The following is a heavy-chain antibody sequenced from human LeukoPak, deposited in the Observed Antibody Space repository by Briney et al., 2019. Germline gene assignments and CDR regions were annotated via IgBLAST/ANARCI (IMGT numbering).Heavy chain of an antibody. CDR2: IYHSGST. Sequence: SETLSLTCDVSGGSISSSNWWSWVRQPPGKGLEWIGEIYHSGSTNYNPSLKSRVTVSLDRSKNEFYLKLNSVTAADTAVYYCARLIAADPQLDYWGQGTLVTVSS. V-gene: IGHV4-4*02. CDR1: GGSISSSNW. J-gene: IGHJ4*02. CDR3: ARLIAADPQLDY. D-gene: IGHD6-25*01.